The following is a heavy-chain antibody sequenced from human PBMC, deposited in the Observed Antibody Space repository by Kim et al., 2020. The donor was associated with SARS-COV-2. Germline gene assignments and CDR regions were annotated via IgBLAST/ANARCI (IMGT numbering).Heavy chain of an antibody. V-gene: IGHV3-30*01. D-gene: IGHD3-10*01. J-gene: IGHJ4*02. Sequence: DSVKGRFTISRDNSKNTLYLQMNSLRAEDTAVYYCARAAYYYGSGSDFDYWGQGTLVSVSS. CDR3: ARAAYYYGSGSDFDY.